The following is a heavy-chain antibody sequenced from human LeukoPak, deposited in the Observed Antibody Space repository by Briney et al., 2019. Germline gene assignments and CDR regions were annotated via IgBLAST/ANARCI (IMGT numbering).Heavy chain of an antibody. CDR2: IKQDGSEK. CDR3: ARDYSKGDDAHPLGY. D-gene: IGHD7-27*01. J-gene: IGHJ4*02. V-gene: IGHV3-7*01. CDR1: GLTFNKYW. Sequence: PGGSLRLSCEASGLTFNKYWMTWVRQAPGKGLEWVANIKQDGSEKNYVDSVKGRFTISRDNAKNSLSLRMNSLSAEDTAVYYCARDYSKGDDAHPLGYWGQGTLVTVSS.